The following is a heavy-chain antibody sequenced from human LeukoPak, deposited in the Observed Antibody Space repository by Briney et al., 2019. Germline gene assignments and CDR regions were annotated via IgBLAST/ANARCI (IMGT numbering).Heavy chain of an antibody. Sequence: ASVKVSCKASGYAFTGYYMHWVRQAPGQGLEWMGWINPNSGGTNYAQKFQGRVTMTRDTSISTAYMELSRLRSDDTAVYYCARSHGRDYDSSLWYWGQGTLVTVSS. CDR1: GYAFTGYY. D-gene: IGHD3-22*01. CDR3: ARSHGRDYDSSLWY. CDR2: INPNSGGT. J-gene: IGHJ4*02. V-gene: IGHV1-2*02.